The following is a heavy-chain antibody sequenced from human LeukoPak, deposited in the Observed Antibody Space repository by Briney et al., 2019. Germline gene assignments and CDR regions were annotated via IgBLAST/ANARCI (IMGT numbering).Heavy chain of an antibody. CDR2: ISAYNGNT. Sequence: GASVEVSCKASGYTFTSYGISWVRQAPGQGLEWMGWISAYNGNTNYAQKLQGRVTKTTDTSTSTAHMELRSLRSDDTAVYYCARDHTYYYDSSGSEGAFDIWGQGTMVTVSS. CDR1: GYTFTSYG. J-gene: IGHJ3*02. V-gene: IGHV1-18*01. CDR3: ARDHTYYYDSSGSEGAFDI. D-gene: IGHD3-22*01.